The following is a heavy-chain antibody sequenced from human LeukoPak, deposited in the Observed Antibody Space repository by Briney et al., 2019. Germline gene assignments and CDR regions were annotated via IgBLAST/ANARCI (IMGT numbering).Heavy chain of an antibody. D-gene: IGHD2-15*01. CDR2: ISWNSGSI. V-gene: IGHV3-9*01. CDR1: GFTFDGYA. Sequence: GGSLRLSCAASGFTFDGYAMHWVRQAPGKGLEWVSGISWNSGSIGDADSVKGRFTISRDNAKNSLYLQMNSLRAEDTAVYYCAKDPYKVVVAAQGFDPWGQGTLVTVSS. CDR3: AKDPYKVVVAAQGFDP. J-gene: IGHJ5*02.